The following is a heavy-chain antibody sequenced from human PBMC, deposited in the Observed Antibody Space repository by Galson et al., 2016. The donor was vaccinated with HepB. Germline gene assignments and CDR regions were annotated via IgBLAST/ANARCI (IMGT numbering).Heavy chain of an antibody. CDR2: IYYSGST. J-gene: IGHJ4*02. CDR1: SGSISSSTYY. D-gene: IGHD3-9*01. V-gene: IGHV4-39*07. Sequence: SETLSLTCTVSSGSISSSTYYWAWIRQPPGKGLEWLGSIYYSGSTYYNPSLKSRVTLSEDMSKNQFSLKLTAVTAADTAVYYWARGWLHEDNWGQGTLVTVSS. CDR3: ARGWLHEDN.